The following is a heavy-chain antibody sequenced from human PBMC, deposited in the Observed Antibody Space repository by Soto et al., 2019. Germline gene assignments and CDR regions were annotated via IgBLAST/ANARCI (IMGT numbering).Heavy chain of an antibody. J-gene: IGHJ5*02. Sequence: EVQLVESGGGLIQPGGSLRLSCAASGLTVSNNYMSWVRQAPGKGLEWVSVIYPGGSTYYADSVKGRFTISRDSSKNTPYLQISSLRAEDTALYYCARGYYYISWGQGTLVTVSS. CDR2: IYPGGST. D-gene: IGHD3-22*01. V-gene: IGHV3-53*01. CDR3: ARGYYYIS. CDR1: GLTVSNNY.